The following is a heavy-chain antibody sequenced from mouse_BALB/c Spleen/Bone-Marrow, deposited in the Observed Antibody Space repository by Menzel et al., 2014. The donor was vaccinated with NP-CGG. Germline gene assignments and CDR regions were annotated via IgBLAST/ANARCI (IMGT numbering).Heavy chain of an antibody. CDR3: ARWLLYY. J-gene: IGHJ2*01. D-gene: IGHD2-12*01. CDR2: INPSNGRT. Sequence: VQLQQSGAELVKPGASVKLSCKVSGYTFTSYWMHWVKQRPGQGLEWIGEINPSNGRTNYNEKFKTNATLTVDKSSSTAYMQLSSLTSEDSAVYYCARWLLYYWGQGTTLTVSS. V-gene: IGHV1S81*02. CDR1: GYTFTSYW.